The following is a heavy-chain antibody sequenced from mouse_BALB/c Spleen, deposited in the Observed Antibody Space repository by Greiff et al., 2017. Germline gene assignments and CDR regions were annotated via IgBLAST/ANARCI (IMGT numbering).Heavy chain of an antibody. CDR1: GYTFTNYW. V-gene: IGHV1-63*02. J-gene: IGHJ1*01. CDR3: EGYGSSYDFDV. CDR2: IYPGGGYT. D-gene: IGHD1-1*01. Sequence: QVQLQQSGAELVRPGTSVKISCKASGYTFTNYWLGWVKQRPGHGLEWIGDIYPGGGYTNYNEKFKGKATLTADTSSSTAYMQLSSLTSEDSAVYFCEGYGSSYDFDVWGAGTTVTVSS.